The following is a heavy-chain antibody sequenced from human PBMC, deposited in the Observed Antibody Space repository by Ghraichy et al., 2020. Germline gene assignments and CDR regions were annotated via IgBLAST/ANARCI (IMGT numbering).Heavy chain of an antibody. CDR1: GASITSDY. V-gene: IGHV4-59*08. Sequence: SETLSLTCNVSGASITSDYWTWIRQPPGKGLEWIGYILYTGHPNYNPSLESRVTISIDTSKKFFSLHLKSMTAADTAVYYCARRVLFRGVIRLDPWGPGTLVTVSS. D-gene: IGHD3-16*02. CDR3: ARRVLFRGVIRLDP. CDR2: ILYTGHP. J-gene: IGHJ5*02.